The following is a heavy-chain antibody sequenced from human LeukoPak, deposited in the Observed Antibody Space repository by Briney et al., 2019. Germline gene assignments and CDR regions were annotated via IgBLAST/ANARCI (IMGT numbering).Heavy chain of an antibody. Sequence: GASVKVSCKASGYTFTGYYMHWVRQAPGQGLEWMGRINPNSGGTNYAQKFQGRVTMTRDTSISTAYMELSRLRSDDTAVYYCARLAYDYVWGSYRIFDYWGQGSLVTVSS. CDR2: INPNSGGT. D-gene: IGHD3-16*02. V-gene: IGHV1-2*06. CDR3: ARLAYDYVWGSYRIFDY. J-gene: IGHJ4*02. CDR1: GYTFTGYY.